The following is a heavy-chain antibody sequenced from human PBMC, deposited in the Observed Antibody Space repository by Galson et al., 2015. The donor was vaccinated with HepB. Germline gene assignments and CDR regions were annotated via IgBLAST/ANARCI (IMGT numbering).Heavy chain of an antibody. CDR1: GFTFSDYY. Sequence: SLRLSCAVSGFTFSDYYMSWIRLAPGKGLEWISYISTTSTYTKHADSVKGRFTISRDNAKNSLYLQMRSLRVDDTAVYYCAREGYLLEDDSSTYRGYFDNWGQGTLVTVSS. J-gene: IGHJ4*03. CDR2: ISTTSTYT. D-gene: IGHD3-22*01. CDR3: AREGYLLEDDSSTYRGYFDN. V-gene: IGHV3-11*06.